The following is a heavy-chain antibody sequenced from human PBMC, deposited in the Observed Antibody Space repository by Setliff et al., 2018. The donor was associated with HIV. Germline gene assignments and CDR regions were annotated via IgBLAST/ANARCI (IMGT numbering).Heavy chain of an antibody. Sequence: SETLSLTCTVSGDSISRSSYYWGWIRQPPGKGLEWIGNIYYIGITNYYPSLESRVTISVDTSKNQFSLKVNSVTAADTAVYYCARAFCSSASCYGGGDAFDIWGQGTMVTVSS. V-gene: IGHV4-39*01. CDR1: GDSISRSSYY. CDR3: ARAFCSSASCYGGGDAFDI. D-gene: IGHD2-2*01. J-gene: IGHJ3*02. CDR2: IYYIGIT.